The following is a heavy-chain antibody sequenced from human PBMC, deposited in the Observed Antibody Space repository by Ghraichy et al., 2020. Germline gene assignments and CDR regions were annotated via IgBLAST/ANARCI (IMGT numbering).Heavy chain of an antibody. D-gene: IGHD6-13*01. J-gene: IGHJ6*02. Sequence: GGSLRLSCAASGFTFSSYDMHWVRQATGKGLEWVSAIGTAGDTYYPGSVKGQFTISRENAKNSLYLQMNSLRAGDTAVYYCARARDRYSSSWYGPDGMDVWGQGTTVTVSS. CDR1: GFTFSSYD. CDR3: ARARDRYSSSWYGPDGMDV. CDR2: IGTAGDT. V-gene: IGHV3-13*01.